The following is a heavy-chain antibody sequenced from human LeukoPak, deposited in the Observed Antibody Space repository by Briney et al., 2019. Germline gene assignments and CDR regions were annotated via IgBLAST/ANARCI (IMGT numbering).Heavy chain of an antibody. J-gene: IGHJ4*02. CDR1: GYTFTGYY. D-gene: IGHD2-2*01. V-gene: IGHV1-2*02. Sequence: ASVKVSCKASGYTFTGYYMDWVRQAPGQGLEWMGWINPNSGGTNYAQKFQGRVTMTRDTSISTAYMELSRLRSDDTAVYYCARAPLPYCSSTSCIRGYYFDYWGQGTLVTVSS. CDR3: ARAPLPYCSSTSCIRGYYFDY. CDR2: INPNSGGT.